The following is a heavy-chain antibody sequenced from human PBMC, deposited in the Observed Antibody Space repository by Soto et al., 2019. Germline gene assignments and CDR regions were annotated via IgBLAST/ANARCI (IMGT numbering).Heavy chain of an antibody. D-gene: IGHD3-3*01. CDR2: MNPNSGNT. V-gene: IGHV1-8*01. J-gene: IGHJ5*02. Sequence: QVQLVQSGAEVKKPGASVKVSCKASGYTFTSYDINWVRQATGQGLEWMGWMNPNSGNTCYAQKFQGRVTMTRNSSISTAYMELSSLRSEDTAVYYCARRYYDSAIVVFDPWGQGTLVTVSA. CDR1: GYTFTSYD. CDR3: ARRYYDSAIVVFDP.